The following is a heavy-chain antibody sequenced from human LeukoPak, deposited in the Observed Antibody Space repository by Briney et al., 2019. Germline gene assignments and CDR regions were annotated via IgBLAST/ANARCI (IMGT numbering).Heavy chain of an antibody. V-gene: IGHV4-59*08. CDR3: ARQNPAAAGQGLDY. D-gene: IGHD6-13*01. Sequence: NASETLSLTCTVSGGSISSYYWSWIRQPPGKGLEWIGYIYHSGSTNYSPSLKSRVTISVDTSKNQFSLKLSSVTAADTAVYYCARQNPAAAGQGLDYWGQGTLVTVSS. CDR1: GGSISSYY. CDR2: IYHSGST. J-gene: IGHJ4*02.